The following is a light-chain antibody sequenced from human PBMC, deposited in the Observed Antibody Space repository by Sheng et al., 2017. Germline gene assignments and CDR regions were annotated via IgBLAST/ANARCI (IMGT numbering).Light chain of an antibody. CDR1: NIGSKS. CDR3: QVWDNSRDQYWV. V-gene: IGLV3-21*02. Sequence: SYVLTQPPSVSVAPGQTARIPCGGDNIGSKSVHWYQQKPGQAPVVVVYDDSDRPSGIPERISGSNSGNTATLTISRVEAGDEADYYCQVWDNSRDQYWVFGGGTELTVL. CDR2: DDS. J-gene: IGLJ3*02.